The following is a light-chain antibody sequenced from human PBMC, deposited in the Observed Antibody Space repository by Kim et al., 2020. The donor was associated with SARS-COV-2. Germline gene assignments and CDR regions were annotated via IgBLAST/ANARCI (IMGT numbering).Light chain of an antibody. CDR3: CSYAGSSTLL. CDR2: EGS. J-gene: IGLJ2*01. V-gene: IGLV2-23*01. Sequence: GQSITISCTGTSSDVGSYNLVSWYQQHPGKAPKLMIYEGSKRPSGVSNRFSGSKSGNTASLTISGLQAEDEADYYCCSYAGSSTLLFGGGTQLTVL. CDR1: SSDVGSYNL.